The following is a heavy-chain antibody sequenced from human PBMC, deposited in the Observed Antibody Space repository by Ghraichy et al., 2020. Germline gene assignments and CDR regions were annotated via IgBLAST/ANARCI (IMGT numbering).Heavy chain of an antibody. D-gene: IGHD2-15*01. CDR2: ISTSGRT. CDR3: AADPGGNCYSCDYDY. CDR1: GASISRYH. J-gene: IGHJ4*02. V-gene: IGHV4-4*07. Sequence: SETLSLTCTVSGASISRYHWSWIRQPAGKGLEWIGRISTSGRTNYIPSLKSRVTMSLDTSKNQFSLRLSSVTAADTAVYYCAADPGGNCYSCDYDYWGRGTLVTVSS.